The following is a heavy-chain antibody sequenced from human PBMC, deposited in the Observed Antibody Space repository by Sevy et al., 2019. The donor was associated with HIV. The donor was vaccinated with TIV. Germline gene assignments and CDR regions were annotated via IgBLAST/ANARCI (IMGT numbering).Heavy chain of an antibody. V-gene: IGHV3-30*18. CDR2: ISYDGSNK. J-gene: IGHJ5*02. Sequence: GGSLRLSCAASGFTFSSYGMHWVRQAPGKGLEWVAVISYDGSNKYYADSVKGRFTISRDNSKNTLYLQMNSLRAEDTAVYYCAKAPHSSSWYRNDDWFDPWGHGTLVTVSS. CDR1: GFTFSSYG. D-gene: IGHD6-13*01. CDR3: AKAPHSSSWYRNDDWFDP.